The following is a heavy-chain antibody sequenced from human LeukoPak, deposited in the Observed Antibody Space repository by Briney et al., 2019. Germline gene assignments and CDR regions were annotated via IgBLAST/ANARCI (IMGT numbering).Heavy chain of an antibody. Sequence: PGGSLRLSCAASGYTFSSYSINWVRQAPGKGLEWVSSISVGSNYIYYADSVRGRFSTSRDGARNSLYLQMDSLRGDDTAVYYCARLRRNSDRSGYYYYYDYWGQGTLVTVSS. V-gene: IGHV3-21*01. CDR1: GYTFSSYS. CDR3: ARLRRNSDRSGYYYYYDY. D-gene: IGHD3-22*01. J-gene: IGHJ4*02. CDR2: ISVGSNYI.